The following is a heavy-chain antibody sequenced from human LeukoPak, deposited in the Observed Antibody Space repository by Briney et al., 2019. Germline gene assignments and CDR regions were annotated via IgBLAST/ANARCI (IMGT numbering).Heavy chain of an antibody. CDR3: ARKMTTANYYYYYGMDV. D-gene: IGHD4-11*01. CDR1: GYTFTSYD. Sequence: SSVKVSCKASGYTFTSYDINLVRQATGQGLEWMGWMNPNSGNTGYAQKFQGRVTMTRNTSISTAYMELSSLRSEDTAVYYCARKMTTANYYYYYGMDVWGKGTTVTVSS. CDR2: MNPNSGNT. J-gene: IGHJ6*04. V-gene: IGHV1-8*01.